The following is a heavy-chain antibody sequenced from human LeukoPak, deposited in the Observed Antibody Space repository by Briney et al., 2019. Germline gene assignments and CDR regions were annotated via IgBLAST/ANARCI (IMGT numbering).Heavy chain of an antibody. V-gene: IGHV3-53*01. D-gene: IGHD4-17*01. CDR1: GFTVSSNY. CDR3: ARVVDHDYGDYYLDY. Sequence: GGSLRLSCAASGFTVSSNYMSWVRQAPGKGLEWVSVIYSSGSTYYADSVKGRFTISRDNSKNTLYLQMNSLRAEDTAVYYCARVVDHDYGDYYLDYWGQGTLVTVSS. J-gene: IGHJ4*02. CDR2: IYSSGST.